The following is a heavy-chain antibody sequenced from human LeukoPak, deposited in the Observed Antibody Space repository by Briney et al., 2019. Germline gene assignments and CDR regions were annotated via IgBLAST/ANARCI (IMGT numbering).Heavy chain of an antibody. J-gene: IGHJ4*02. V-gene: IGHV4-30-2*01. CDR1: GGSISSGGYS. D-gene: IGHD4-23*01. CDR3: ARDYGGILDY. CDR2: IYHSGST. Sequence: SETLSLTCTVSGGSISSGGYSWSWIRQPPGKGLEWIGYIYHSGSTYYNPSLKSRVTISVDRSKNQFSLKLSSVTAADTAVYYCARDYGGILDYWGQGTLVTVSS.